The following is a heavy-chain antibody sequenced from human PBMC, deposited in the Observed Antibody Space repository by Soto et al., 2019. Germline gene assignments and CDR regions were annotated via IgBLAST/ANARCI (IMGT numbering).Heavy chain of an antibody. CDR3: ATTSTGRRFDF. V-gene: IGHV3-23*01. J-gene: IGHJ4*02. CDR2: ISASGGST. D-gene: IGHD3-10*01. Sequence: EVQLLESGGGLVQPGGSLRFSCAASGLTFSSYVMSWVRQAPGKGLEWVSAISASGGSTYYADPVKGRCTISRDNSKNTLYLQMNSLRADDTAVYYCATTSTGRRFDFWGQGTLVTVSS. CDR1: GLTFSSYV.